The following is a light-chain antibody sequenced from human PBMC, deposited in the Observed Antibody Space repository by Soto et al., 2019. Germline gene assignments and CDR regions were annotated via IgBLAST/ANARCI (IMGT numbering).Light chain of an antibody. CDR3: QHRSNWPPYT. J-gene: IGKJ2*01. V-gene: IGKV3-11*01. CDR1: QSVSSS. Sequence: ELVLTQSPATLSLSPGERATLSCRASQSVSSSLAWYQQKPGQAPRLLLYDASNRATVIPARFSGSGSGTDFTLTISSLEPEDFAVYYCQHRSNWPPYTFGQGTKLESK. CDR2: DAS.